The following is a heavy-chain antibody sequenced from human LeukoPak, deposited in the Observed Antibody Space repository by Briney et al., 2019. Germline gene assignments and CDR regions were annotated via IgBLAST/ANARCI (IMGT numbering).Heavy chain of an antibody. J-gene: IGHJ4*02. CDR1: GFTFSTYA. CDR2: ISDSGGTT. V-gene: IGHV3-23*01. D-gene: IGHD3-3*01. Sequence: GGSLRLSCAASGFTFSTYAMTWVRQAPGKGLEWVSGISDSGGTTYYADSVKGRFTISRDNSKNTLYLQMNSLTAEDTAVYYCAKDRRRFWSGYLDDWGQGALVTVSS. CDR3: AKDRRRFWSGYLDD.